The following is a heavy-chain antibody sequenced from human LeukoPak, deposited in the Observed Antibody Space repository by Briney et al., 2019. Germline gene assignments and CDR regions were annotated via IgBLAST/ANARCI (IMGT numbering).Heavy chain of an antibody. CDR1: GFTFSSYA. D-gene: IGHD4-11*01. CDR2: ISYDGSNK. Sequence: GGSLRLSCAASGFTFSSYAMHWVRQAPGKGLEWVAVISYDGSNKYYADSVKGRFTISRDNSKNTLYLQMNSLRAEDTAVCYCARDPTVTDYYYYYGMDVWGQGTTVTVSS. J-gene: IGHJ6*02. CDR3: ARDPTVTDYYYYYGMDV. V-gene: IGHV3-30-3*01.